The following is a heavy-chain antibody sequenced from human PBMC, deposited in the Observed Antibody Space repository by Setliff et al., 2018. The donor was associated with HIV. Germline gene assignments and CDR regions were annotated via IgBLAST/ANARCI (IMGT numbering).Heavy chain of an antibody. CDR2: ISWIGGGT. D-gene: IGHD3-22*01. Sequence: GGSLRLSCAASGFTFEDYGMSWVRQVPGKGLEWVSGISWIGGGTGYAASVKGRFTISRDDAKNSLYLQMISLRVEDTALYFCARSFPYYYESGGVYAMDVWGLGTTVTVSS. CDR3: ARSFPYYYESGGVYAMDV. V-gene: IGHV3-20*04. CDR1: GFTFEDYG. J-gene: IGHJ6*02.